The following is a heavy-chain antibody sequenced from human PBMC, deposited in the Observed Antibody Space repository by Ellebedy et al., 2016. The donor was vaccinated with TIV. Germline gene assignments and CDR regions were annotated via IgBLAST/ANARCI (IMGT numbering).Heavy chain of an antibody. V-gene: IGHV1-46*01. J-gene: IGHJ4*02. CDR1: GYTFTSYH. CDR3: ARRAYSSSWLPYFDN. D-gene: IGHD6-13*01. CDR2: INPIGGST. Sequence: ASVKVSCKTSGYTFTSYHIHWVRQAPGQGLEWLGIINPIGGSTTYAQNFQGRVTMTRDTSTSTVYMEVSSLRSEDTAVYYCARRAYSSSWLPYFDNWGQGTLVTVSS.